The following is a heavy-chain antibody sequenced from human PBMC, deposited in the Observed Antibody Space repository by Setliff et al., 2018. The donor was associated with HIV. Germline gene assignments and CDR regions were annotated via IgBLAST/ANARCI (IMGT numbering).Heavy chain of an antibody. J-gene: IGHJ3*02. CDR2: IYGDGSDP. CDR3: ARPQYHQSSDAFDI. CDR1: GYEFTDYW. V-gene: IGHV5-51*01. Sequence: HGESLKISCKGFGYEFTDYWVGWVRQMPGEGLEWMGVIYGDGSDPRYSPSFQGQVTISVDKSINTAYLRWTSLKASDTALYYCARPQYHQSSDAFDIWGQGTMVTVS.